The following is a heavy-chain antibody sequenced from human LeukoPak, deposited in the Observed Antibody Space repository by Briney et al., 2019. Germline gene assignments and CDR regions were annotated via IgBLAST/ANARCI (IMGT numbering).Heavy chain of an antibody. CDR1: GYTFTGYY. D-gene: IGHD3-22*01. CDR2: INPNSGGT. J-gene: IGHJ4*02. V-gene: IGHV1-2*02. CDR3: AREVEDYYDSSGCYFDY. Sequence: ASVKVSCEASGYTFTGYYMHWVRQAPGQGREWMGWINPNSGGTNYAQKFQGRVTMTRDTSISTAYMELSRLRSDDTAVYYCAREVEDYYDSSGCYFDYWGQGTLVTVSS.